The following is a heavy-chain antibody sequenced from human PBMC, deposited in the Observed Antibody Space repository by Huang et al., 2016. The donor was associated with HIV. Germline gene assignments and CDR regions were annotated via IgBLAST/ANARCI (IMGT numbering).Heavy chain of an antibody. D-gene: IGHD3-22*01. CDR2: SYYSGSP. CDR3: ARHFSYYDSSGYTPWDAFDI. CDR1: GGSITSSSYY. J-gene: IGHJ3*02. Sequence: QLQLQGSGPGLVKPSETLSLTCTVSGGSITSSSYYWGLIRQPPGQGLEWVGSSYYSGSPDYNPSLKSRVTVPVDTSKNQFSLKLSSVTAADTAVYYCARHFSYYDSSGYTPWDAFDIWGQGTMVTVSS. V-gene: IGHV4-39*01.